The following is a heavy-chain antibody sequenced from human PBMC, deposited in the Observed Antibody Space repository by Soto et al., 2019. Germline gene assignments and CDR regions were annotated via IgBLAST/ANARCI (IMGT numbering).Heavy chain of an antibody. V-gene: IGHV1-69*01. D-gene: IGHD2-15*01. CDR1: GVTFSTSG. CDR3: ARMFPAICGGSNCSRLDSFYDS. CDR2: IIPLFGTP. J-gene: IGHJ5*01. Sequence: QVQLVQSGAEVKKPGSSLKVSCKTSGVTFSTSGISWVRQGPGQGLEWMGGIIPLFGTPKYARKFQGRVSITGDQSATTTYMELSGLRSDDTAVYYCARMFPAICGGSNCSRLDSFYDSWGQGALFGDSS.